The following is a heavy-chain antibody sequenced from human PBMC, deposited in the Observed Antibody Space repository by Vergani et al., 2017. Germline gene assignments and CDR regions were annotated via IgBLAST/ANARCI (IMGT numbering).Heavy chain of an antibody. D-gene: IGHD2-2*01. V-gene: IGHV3-7*01. CDR2: IKQDGSEK. CDR3: AKYQLPLSPDAFDI. J-gene: IGHJ3*02. CDR1: GFTFGDYA. Sequence: VQLVESGGGLVQPGRSLRLSCTASGFTFGDYAMSWVRQAPGKGLEWVANIKQDGSEKYYVNYVTGRFTISRDNAKNSLYLQMNSLRAEDTAVYYCAKYQLPLSPDAFDIWGQGTMVTVSS.